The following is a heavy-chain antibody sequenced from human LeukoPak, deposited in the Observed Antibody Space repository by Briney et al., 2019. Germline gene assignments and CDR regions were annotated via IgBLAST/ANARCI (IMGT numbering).Heavy chain of an antibody. CDR3: ARDGGWFGEISFDY. CDR1: GYSISSGYY. Sequence: SETLSLTCTVSGYSISSGYYWGWIRQPPGKGLEWIGSIYHSGSTYYNPSLKSRVTISVDTSKNQFSLKLSSVTAADTAVYYCARDGGWFGEISFDYWGQGTLVTVSS. D-gene: IGHD3-10*01. J-gene: IGHJ4*02. V-gene: IGHV4-38-2*02. CDR2: IYHSGST.